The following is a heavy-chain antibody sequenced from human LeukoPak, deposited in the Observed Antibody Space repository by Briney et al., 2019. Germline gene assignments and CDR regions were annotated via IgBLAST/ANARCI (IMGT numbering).Heavy chain of an antibody. CDR2: IYYSGST. Sequence: SETLSLTCTVSGGSISSYYWSCIRQPPGKGLEWIGYIYYSGSTNYNPSLKSRVTISVDTSKNQFSLKLSSVTAADTAVYYCARDLYSSSFGYFDYWGQGTLVTVSS. D-gene: IGHD6-13*01. J-gene: IGHJ4*02. CDR1: GGSISSYY. V-gene: IGHV4-59*01. CDR3: ARDLYSSSFGYFDY.